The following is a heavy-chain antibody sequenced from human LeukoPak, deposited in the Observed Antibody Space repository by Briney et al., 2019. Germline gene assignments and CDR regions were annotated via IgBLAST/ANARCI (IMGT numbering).Heavy chain of an antibody. D-gene: IGHD6-19*01. V-gene: IGHV1-46*01. CDR2: INPSGGST. J-gene: IGHJ4*02. Sequence: WASVKVSCKASGYTFTSYYMHWVRQAPGQGLEWMGIINPSGGSTSYAQKFQGRVTMTRDTSTSTAYMELSSLRSEDTAVYYCARERSPLAGTNPMMGYWGQGTLVTVSS. CDR3: ARERSPLAGTNPMMGY. CDR1: GYTFTSYY.